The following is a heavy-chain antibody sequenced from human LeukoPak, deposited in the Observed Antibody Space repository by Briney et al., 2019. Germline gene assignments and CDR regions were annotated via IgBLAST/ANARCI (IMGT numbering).Heavy chain of an antibody. CDR2: ISGSGDNT. CDR3: AKDRRLRPVTPGAFDI. J-gene: IGHJ3*02. D-gene: IGHD4-17*01. CDR1: GFTFSSYA. Sequence: GGSLRLSCAASGFTFSSYAMSWVRQAPGKGVEWVSAISGSGDNTYYADSVKGRFTISRDNSKNTLYVQVNSLGTEDTAAYYCAKDRRLRPVTPGAFDIWGQGTMVTVSS. V-gene: IGHV3-23*01.